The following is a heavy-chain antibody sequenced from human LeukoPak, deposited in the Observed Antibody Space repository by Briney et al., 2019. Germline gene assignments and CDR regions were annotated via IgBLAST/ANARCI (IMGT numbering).Heavy chain of an antibody. V-gene: IGHV3-7*01. CDR1: GFTFSDYW. CDR3: AIAAGWEQAY. Sequence: GGSPRLSCGASGFTFSDYWVSWVRQAPKKGLEWVANIDQAGSAKHYVDSAKGRFTISRDNARNSIYLQMNSLRAEDTAVYYCAIAAGWEQAYWGQGTLVTVSS. J-gene: IGHJ4*02. D-gene: IGHD1-26*01. CDR2: IDQAGSAK.